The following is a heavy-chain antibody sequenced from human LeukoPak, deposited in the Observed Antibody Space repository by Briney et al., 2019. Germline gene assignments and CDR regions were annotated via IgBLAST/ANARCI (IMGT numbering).Heavy chain of an antibody. D-gene: IGHD4-17*01. CDR3: VRDWTTVLY. CDR2: INGDGGTT. V-gene: IGHV3-43*02. J-gene: IGHJ4*02. CDR1: GFTFDDYV. Sequence: GGSLRLSCAASGFTFDDYVMQWVRQAPGKGLKWVSLINGDGGTTYYADSVKGRFTISRDNAKNSLYLQMNSLRAEDTAVYYCVRDWTTVLYWGQGTLVTVSS.